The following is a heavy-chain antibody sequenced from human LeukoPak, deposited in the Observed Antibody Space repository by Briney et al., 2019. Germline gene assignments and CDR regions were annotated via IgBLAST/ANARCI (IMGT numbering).Heavy chain of an antibody. D-gene: IGHD3-10*01. CDR2: ISYDGSKK. J-gene: IGHJ4*02. CDR3: AKDYRGSESLFDY. Sequence: GGSLRLSCAASGFTFSSYGMHWVRQAPGKGLEWVAVISYDGSKKYYADSVKGRFTISRDKSKNTLYLQMNSLRAEDTSLYYCAKDYRGSESLFDYWGQGTLVTVSS. CDR1: GFTFSSYG. V-gene: IGHV3-30*18.